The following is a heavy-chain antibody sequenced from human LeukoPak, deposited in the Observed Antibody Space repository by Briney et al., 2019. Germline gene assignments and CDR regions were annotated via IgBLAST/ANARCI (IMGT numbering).Heavy chain of an antibody. V-gene: IGHV1-46*01. CDR1: GYTFTSNY. Sequence: GASVKVSCKAFGYTFTSNYMHWVRQAPGQGPEWMGVISPSGGSTTYAQKFQGRVTLTRDMSTSTDYLELSSLRSEDTAVYYCAREATVVAAGTAGINFDYWGQGTLVTVSS. J-gene: IGHJ4*02. CDR3: AREATVVAAGTAGINFDY. CDR2: ISPSGGST. D-gene: IGHD6-13*01.